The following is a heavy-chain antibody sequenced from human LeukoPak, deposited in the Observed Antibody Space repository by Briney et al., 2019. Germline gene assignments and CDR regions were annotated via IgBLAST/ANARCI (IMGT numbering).Heavy chain of an antibody. J-gene: IGHJ4*02. V-gene: IGHV3-30-3*01. CDR2: ISYDGSNK. Sequence: GGSLRLSCAASGFTFSSYAMHWVRQAPGKGLEWVAVISYDGSNKYYADSVKGRFTISRDNSKNTLYLQMNSLRAEDTAVYYCALRASTNIPGYWGPGTLVTVSS. D-gene: IGHD2/OR15-2a*01. CDR1: GFTFSSYA. CDR3: ALRASTNIPGY.